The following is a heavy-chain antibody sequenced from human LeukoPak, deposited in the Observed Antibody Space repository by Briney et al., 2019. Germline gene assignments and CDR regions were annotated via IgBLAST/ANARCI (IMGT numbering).Heavy chain of an antibody. CDR3: ARKIAATWYFDY. CDR1: GGSINSYY. CDR2: IYYSGST. V-gene: IGHV4-59*01. D-gene: IGHD2-21*01. Sequence: SETLSLTCTVSGGSINSYYWSWLRQPPGKGLEWIGYIYYSGSTNYNPSLKSRVTISVDTSNNQFSLKLSSVTAADTAVYYCARKIAATWYFDYWGQGTLVTVSS. J-gene: IGHJ4*02.